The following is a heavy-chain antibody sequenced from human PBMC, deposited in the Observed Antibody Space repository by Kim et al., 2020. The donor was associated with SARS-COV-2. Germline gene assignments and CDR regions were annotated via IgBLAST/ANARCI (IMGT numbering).Heavy chain of an antibody. D-gene: IGHD6-13*01. Sequence: GGSLRLSCAASGFTFSTYWMHWVRQDPGKGLVWVSRINSDGSSRKYADSVKGRFTISRDNAKNTLYLQMNSLRAEDTAVYYCIRGSSSSFDYWGQGTLVTVSA. V-gene: IGHV3-74*01. CDR3: IRGSSSSFDY. J-gene: IGHJ4*02. CDR2: INSDGSSR. CDR1: GFTFSTYW.